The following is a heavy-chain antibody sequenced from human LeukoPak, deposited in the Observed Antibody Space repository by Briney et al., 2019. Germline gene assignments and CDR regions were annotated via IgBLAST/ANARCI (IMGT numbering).Heavy chain of an antibody. D-gene: IGHD2-15*01. V-gene: IGHV4-34*01. CDR3: AREGSLSGHLDY. CDR2: IKHSGST. Sequence: SETLSLTCAVYGGPFSGYYWSWIRQPPGKGLEWIGEIKHSGSTNYNPSLKSRVTISLDTSKNQISLKLSSVTAADTAVYYCAREGSLSGHLDYWGQGTLVTVSS. J-gene: IGHJ4*02. CDR1: GGPFSGYY.